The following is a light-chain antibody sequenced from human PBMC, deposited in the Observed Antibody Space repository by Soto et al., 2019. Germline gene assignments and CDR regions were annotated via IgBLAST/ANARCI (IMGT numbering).Light chain of an antibody. V-gene: IGKV1-5*03. CDR2: KAS. CDR3: QQYNSYPLT. J-gene: IGKJ4*01. Sequence: DIQMTQSPSTLSASVGDRVTITCRASQSISSWLAWYQQKPGKTTKLLIYKASSLESGVPSRFSGSGSGTEYTLTISSLQPDDFATYYCQQYNSYPLTFVGGNKVEIK. CDR1: QSISSW.